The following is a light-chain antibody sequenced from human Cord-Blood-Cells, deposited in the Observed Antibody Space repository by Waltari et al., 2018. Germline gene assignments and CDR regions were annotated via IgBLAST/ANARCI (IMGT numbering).Light chain of an antibody. Sequence: CKSSQSVLYSSNNKNYLAWYQQKPGQPPKLLIYWASTRESGVPDRFSGSGSGTDFTLTISSLQAEDVAVYYCQQYYSTPITFGQGTRLEIK. CDR1: QSVLYSSNNKNY. CDR3: QQYYSTPIT. CDR2: WAS. J-gene: IGKJ5*01. V-gene: IGKV4-1*01.